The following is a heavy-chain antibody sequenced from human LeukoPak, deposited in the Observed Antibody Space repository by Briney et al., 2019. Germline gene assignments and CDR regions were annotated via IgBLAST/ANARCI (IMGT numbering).Heavy chain of an antibody. V-gene: IGHV1-2*02. Sequence: GASVKVSCKASGYTFTVYSIHWMRQAPGQGLEFVGRIDPNSGVTNYAQNLQGRVAMTTDTSVSTVYMELSRLTSDDTAVYYCAVSVQAPPIPTFDYWGQGTPVTVSS. CDR3: AVSVQAPPIPTFDY. CDR1: GYTFTVYS. J-gene: IGHJ4*02. CDR2: IDPNSGVT.